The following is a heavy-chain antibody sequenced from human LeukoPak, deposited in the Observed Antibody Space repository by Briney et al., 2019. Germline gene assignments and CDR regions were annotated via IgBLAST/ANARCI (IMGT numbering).Heavy chain of an antibody. J-gene: IGHJ4*02. V-gene: IGHV3-21*04. Sequence: SGGSLRLSCEASGFTFSTYNMNWVRQAPGKRLEWVSSITSSSSYVFYADSVKGRFTISRDNSKNTLYLQMNNLRAEDTAIYYCAKDRAPAAGEDYFDYWGQGTLVTVSS. CDR2: ITSSSSYV. CDR1: GFTFSTYN. CDR3: AKDRAPAAGEDYFDY. D-gene: IGHD6-13*01.